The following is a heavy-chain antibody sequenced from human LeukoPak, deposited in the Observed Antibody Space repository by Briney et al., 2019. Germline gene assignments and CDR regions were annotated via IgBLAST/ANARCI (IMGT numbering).Heavy chain of an antibody. CDR1: VFTSSDYS. J-gene: IGHJ4*02. Sequence: GGSLRLSCTASVFTSSDYSMTWFRQAPWKGLEWIGFIRSKAYGGTTEYAASVKGRFTISRDDPKNTLNLQMNSLKTEDTAVYYCTTGIRGDWGQGTLVTVSS. CDR3: TTGIRGD. CDR2: IRSKAYGGTT. V-gene: IGHV3-49*03. D-gene: IGHD3-10*01.